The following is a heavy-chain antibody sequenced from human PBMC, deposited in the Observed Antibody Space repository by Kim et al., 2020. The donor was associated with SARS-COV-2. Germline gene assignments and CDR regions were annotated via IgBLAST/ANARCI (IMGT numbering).Heavy chain of an antibody. CDR2: ISGSGGST. V-gene: IGHV3-23*01. D-gene: IGHD3-3*01. CDR3: WKDPFSDFWSGCYFHF. Sequence: GGSLRLSCAASGFTFSNYAVSWVRQTPGKGLEWVSTISGSGGSTYYADSVKGRFTISRDNSKNTLYLQMSRLRAEDTAVYFCWKDPFSDFWSGCYFHFWG. CDR1: GFTFSNYA. J-gene: IGHJ2*01.